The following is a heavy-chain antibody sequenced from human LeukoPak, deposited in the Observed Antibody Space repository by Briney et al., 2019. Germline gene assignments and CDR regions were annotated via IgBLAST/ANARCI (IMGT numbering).Heavy chain of an antibody. CDR2: ISSSSYI. D-gene: IGHD6-13*01. J-gene: IGHJ4*02. V-gene: IGHV3-21*01. Sequence: GGSLRLSCAASGFTFSTYSMNWVRQAPGKGLEWVSSISSSSYIYYADSVKGGFTISRDNAKNSLYLQMNSLRAEDTAVYYCARDRESSSWFDYWGQGTLVTVSS. CDR3: ARDRESSSWFDY. CDR1: GFTFSTYS.